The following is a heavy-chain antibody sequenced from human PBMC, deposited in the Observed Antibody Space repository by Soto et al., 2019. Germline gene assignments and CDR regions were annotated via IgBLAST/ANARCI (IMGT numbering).Heavy chain of an antibody. J-gene: IGHJ6*02. CDR1: GGSISSGDYY. Sequence: SETLSLTCTVSGGSISSGDYYWRWIRQPPGKGLEWIGYIYYRGSTYYNPSLKSRVTISVDTSKNQFSLKLSSVTAADTAVYYCARENGDSNSDYYYGMDVWGQGTTVTVSS. CDR3: ARENGDSNSDYYYGMDV. D-gene: IGHD4-17*01. CDR2: IYYRGST. V-gene: IGHV4-30-4*01.